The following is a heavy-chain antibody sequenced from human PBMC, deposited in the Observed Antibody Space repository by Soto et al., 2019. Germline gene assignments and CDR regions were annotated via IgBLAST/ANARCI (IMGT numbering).Heavy chain of an antibody. CDR3: ASRSSGWYFDY. Sequence: EVQLLESGGGLVQPGGSLRLSCAASGFTFSSYAMSWVRQAPGKGLEWGSIISGSGGSTYYADSVKGRFTIPRDNSKNTLYLQMNSLRAEDTAVYYCASRSSGWYFDYWGQGTLVTVSS. V-gene: IGHV3-23*01. D-gene: IGHD6-19*01. CDR1: GFTFSSYA. CDR2: ISGSGGST. J-gene: IGHJ4*02.